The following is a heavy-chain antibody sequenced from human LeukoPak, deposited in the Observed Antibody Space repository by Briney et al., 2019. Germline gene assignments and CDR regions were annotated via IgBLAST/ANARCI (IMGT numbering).Heavy chain of an antibody. D-gene: IGHD2-2*01. CDR1: GXSFSSYA. J-gene: IGHJ4*02. Sequence: GGSLRLSCVASGXSFSSYAMNWVRQAPGKGLEWLSSITSGSDYIYYADSVKGRFTISRDNAKNSLYLQMNSLRAEDTAVYYCAPRYCSRTNCYAFDYWGQGTLVTVSS. CDR2: ITSGSDYI. CDR3: APRYCSRTNCYAFDY. V-gene: IGHV3-21*01.